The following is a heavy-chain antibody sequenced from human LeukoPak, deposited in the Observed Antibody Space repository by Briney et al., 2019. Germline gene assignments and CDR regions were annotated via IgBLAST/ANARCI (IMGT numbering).Heavy chain of an antibody. CDR2: IYYSGTT. V-gene: IGHV4-39*01. J-gene: IGHJ3*02. Sequence: SETLSLTCTVTGDSITSRTYYWAWISQPAGQGLEWIGTIYYSGTTYYNPSLKSRVTISLDTSSNQLSLGLTSVIAMDTAIYYCARHRYYDSWVHTGAFDIWGHGTTVTVSS. CDR3: ARHRYYDSWVHTGAFDI. CDR1: GDSITSRTYY. D-gene: IGHD3-3*01.